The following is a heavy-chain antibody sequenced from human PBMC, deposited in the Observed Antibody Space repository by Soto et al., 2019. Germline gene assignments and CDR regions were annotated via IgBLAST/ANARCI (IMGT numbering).Heavy chain of an antibody. Sequence: GGSLRLSCAASGFTFSSYAMHWVRQAPGKGLEWVAVISYDGSNKYYADSVKGRFTISRDNSKNTLYLQMNSLRAEDTAVYYCARGGGLTIFGSPDYGMDVWGQGTTVTVSS. CDR3: ARGGGLTIFGSPDYGMDV. CDR1: GFTFSSYA. J-gene: IGHJ6*02. D-gene: IGHD3-3*01. V-gene: IGHV3-30-3*01. CDR2: ISYDGSNK.